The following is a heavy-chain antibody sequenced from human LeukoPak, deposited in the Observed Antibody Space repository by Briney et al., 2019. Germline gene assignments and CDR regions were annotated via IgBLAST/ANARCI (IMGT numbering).Heavy chain of an antibody. D-gene: IGHD7-27*01. CDR2: IRNDGNNK. J-gene: IGHJ4*02. CDR3: AKGGSLGFDY. V-gene: IGHV3-30*02. CDR1: GFSFSNYD. Sequence: GGSLRLSCAASGFSFSNYDMHWVRQAPGKGLEWVAVIRNDGNNKYSTDSVKGRFTISRDNSKNTLSLQMNTLRAEDTAVYYCAKGGSLGFDYWGQGTLVTVSS.